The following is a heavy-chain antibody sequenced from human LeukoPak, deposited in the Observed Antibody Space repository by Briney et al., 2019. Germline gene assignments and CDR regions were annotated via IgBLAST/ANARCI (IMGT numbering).Heavy chain of an antibody. V-gene: IGHV3-7*01. Sequence: GGSMRLSCEGSGFTFSNYWMGWVRQAPGKGLQWVANIKTDGSEKYYVDSVKGRFTISRDNAKNSLYLQMNSLRAEDTAVYYCATYSSLNRREFQFWGQGTLLTVSS. J-gene: IGHJ1*01. CDR2: IKTDGSEK. D-gene: IGHD3-22*01. CDR1: GFTFSNYW. CDR3: ATYSSLNRREFQF.